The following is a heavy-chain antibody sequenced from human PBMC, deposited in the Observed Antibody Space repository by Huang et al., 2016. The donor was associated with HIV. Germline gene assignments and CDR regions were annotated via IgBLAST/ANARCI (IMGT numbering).Heavy chain of an antibody. V-gene: IGHV5-51*01. D-gene: IGHD2-2*01. CDR1: GYTFNGYW. CDR2: IYPGDSDT. J-gene: IGHJ3*02. Sequence: EVQLVQSGAVVKKPGESLNISCKGSGYTFNGYWIGWVRQMPGKGLEWGGIIYPGDSDTTYSPSFQGQVTISADKSISTAYLQWSGLKASDTAMYYCARQGVGDFVVEPTGLGAFDIWGQGTMVTVSS. CDR3: ARQGVGDFVVEPTGLGAFDI.